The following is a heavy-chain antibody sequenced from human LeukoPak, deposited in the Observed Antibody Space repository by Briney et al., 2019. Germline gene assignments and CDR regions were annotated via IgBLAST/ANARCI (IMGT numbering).Heavy chain of an antibody. D-gene: IGHD4-23*01. V-gene: IGHV1-46*01. J-gene: IGHJ3*02. CDR2: INPSGGST. CDR3: AGGGGNWGAAFDI. Sequence: ASVKVSCKASGYTFTSYYMHWVRQAPGQGLEWMGIINPSGGSTSYAQKFQGRVTMTRDTSTSTVYMELSSLRSEDTAVYYRAGGGGNWGAAFDIWGQGTMVTVSS. CDR1: GYTFTSYY.